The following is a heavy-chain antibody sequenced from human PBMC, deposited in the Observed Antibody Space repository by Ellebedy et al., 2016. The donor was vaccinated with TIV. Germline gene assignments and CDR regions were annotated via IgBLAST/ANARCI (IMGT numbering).Heavy chain of an antibody. J-gene: IGHJ6*02. Sequence: SETLSLTCTVSGGSISGYYWTWIRRPPGKALEWIGYIYYSGSTTYNPSLKSRVTISVDTSKNQFSLKLSSVTAADTAVYYCARHLMDTAMNYGMDVWGQGTTVTVSS. D-gene: IGHD5-18*01. V-gene: IGHV4-59*08. CDR1: GGSISGYY. CDR3: ARHLMDTAMNYGMDV. CDR2: IYYSGST.